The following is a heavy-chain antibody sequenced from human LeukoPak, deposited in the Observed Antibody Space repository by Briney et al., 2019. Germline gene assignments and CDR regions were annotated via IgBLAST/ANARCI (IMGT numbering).Heavy chain of an antibody. CDR2: IWFDERNK. CDR1: GFTFSGYG. CDR3: ARDSSGSGSLDY. D-gene: IGHD3-10*01. J-gene: IGHJ4*02. V-gene: IGHV3-33*01. Sequence: SGGSLRLSCAASGFTFSGYGMHWVRQAPGKGLEWVALIWFDERNKYYTDSVKGRFTISRDNSQSTLYLQMNSLRAEDTAVYYCARDSSGSGSLDYWGQGTLVTVSS.